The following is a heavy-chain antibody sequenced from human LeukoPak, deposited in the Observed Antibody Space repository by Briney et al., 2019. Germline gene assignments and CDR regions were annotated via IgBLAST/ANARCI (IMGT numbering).Heavy chain of an antibody. CDR3: ATRQNCSSTSCYRLGDAFDI. D-gene: IGHD2-2*02. CDR2: IYYSGST. Sequence: PSETLSLTCTVSGGSISSSSYYWGWIRQPPGKGLEWIGSIYYSGSTYYNPSLKSRVTISVDTSKNQFSLKLSSVTAADTAVYYCATRQNCSSTSCYRLGDAFDIWGQGTMVTVSS. J-gene: IGHJ3*02. CDR1: GGSISSSSYY. V-gene: IGHV4-39*01.